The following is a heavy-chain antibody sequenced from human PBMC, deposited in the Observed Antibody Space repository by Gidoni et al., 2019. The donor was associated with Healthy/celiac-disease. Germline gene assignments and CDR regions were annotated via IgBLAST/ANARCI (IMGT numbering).Heavy chain of an antibody. Sequence: EVQLVASGGGLVQPGRSLRLHCAAAGFTFDDYAMHWVRQAPGKGLEWVSGISWNSGSIGYADSVKGRFTISRDNAKNSLYLQMNSLRAEDTALYYCAKGSEWVPDYWGQGTLVTVSS. V-gene: IGHV3-9*01. CDR2: ISWNSGSI. CDR1: GFTFDDYA. J-gene: IGHJ4*02. D-gene: IGHD1-26*01. CDR3: AKGSEWVPDY.